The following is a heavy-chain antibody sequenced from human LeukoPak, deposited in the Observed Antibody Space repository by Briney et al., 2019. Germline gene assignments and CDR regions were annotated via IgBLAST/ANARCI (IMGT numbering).Heavy chain of an antibody. V-gene: IGHV3-53*01. Sequence: GGSLRLSCAASGFTVSSDYMSWVRQAPGQGLEWFSGIYSGGSTYYADSMRGRFTISRDNSKITLHLQMNSLRAEDTAVYYWARDSNTLGIDYWGQGILVTVSS. D-gene: IGHD3-3*02. CDR2: IYSGGST. J-gene: IGHJ4*02. CDR1: GFTVSSDY. CDR3: ARDSNTLGIDY.